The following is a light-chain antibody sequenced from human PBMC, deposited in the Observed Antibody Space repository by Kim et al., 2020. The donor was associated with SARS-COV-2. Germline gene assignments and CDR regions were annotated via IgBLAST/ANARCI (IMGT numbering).Light chain of an antibody. J-gene: IGLJ2*01. CDR1: SLRSYY. CDR3: NSRDSSGYHVV. Sequence: SSELTQDPAVSVALGQTVRITCQGDSLRSYYASWYQQKPGQAPLLVIYGKNNRPSGIPDRFYGPSSGNTVSLTITGAQAEDEADYYCNSRDSSGYHVVFGGGTQRTVL. CDR2: GKN. V-gene: IGLV3-19*01.